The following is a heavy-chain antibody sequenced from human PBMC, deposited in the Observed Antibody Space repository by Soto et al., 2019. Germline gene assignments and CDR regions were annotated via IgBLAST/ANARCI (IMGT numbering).Heavy chain of an antibody. V-gene: IGHV1-18*01. Sequence: QVQLVPSGGEVKRPGASVKVSCKTSGYTFSNYGITWVRQAPGQPLAWLGGISLYSDGTNYAQKFQGRVSMTTDTSTTTAYMELRSLRSDDTAVYSWARVVPGAEAWFGPWGQGTLVTVSS. D-gene: IGHD2-2*01. CDR1: GYTFSNYG. CDR2: ISLYSDGT. J-gene: IGHJ5*02. CDR3: ARVVPGAEAWFGP.